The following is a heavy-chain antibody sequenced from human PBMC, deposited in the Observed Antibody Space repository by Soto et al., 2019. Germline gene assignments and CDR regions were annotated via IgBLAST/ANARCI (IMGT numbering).Heavy chain of an antibody. J-gene: IGHJ6*02. CDR3: ARGGKERFRGPGMDV. CDR2: IMTFFGAA. V-gene: IGHV1-69*01. D-gene: IGHD1-1*01. CDR1: GDRFSTYA. Sequence: QVQLVQSGAEVRKPGSSVRVSCKASGDRFSTYAFNWVRQAPGQGLEWLGGIMTFFGAAMYAQKFQGRVTITADELTTTVYMELGGLRYEDTAVYYCARGGKERFRGPGMDVWGQGTTVTVSS.